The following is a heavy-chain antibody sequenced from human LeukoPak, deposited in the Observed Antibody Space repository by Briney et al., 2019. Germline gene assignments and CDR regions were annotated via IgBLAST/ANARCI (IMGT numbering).Heavy chain of an antibody. CDR3: ALITMVRGVIKTVDY. V-gene: IGHV3-23*01. CDR2: ISGSDGST. Sequence: PGGSLRLSCAASGFTVNSYAMSWVRQAPGKGLEWVSAISGSDGSTYYAGSVKGRFTISRDNSKNTLYLQMNSLRAEDTAVYYCALITMVRGVIKTVDYWGQGTLVTVSS. J-gene: IGHJ4*02. D-gene: IGHD3-10*01. CDR1: GFTVNSYA.